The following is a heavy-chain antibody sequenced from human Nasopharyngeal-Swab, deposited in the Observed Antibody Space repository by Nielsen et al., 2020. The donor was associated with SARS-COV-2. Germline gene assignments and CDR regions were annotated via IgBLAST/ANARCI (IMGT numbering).Heavy chain of an antibody. Sequence: GGSLRLSCVASGFTFSISFIHWVRRAPGKGLVWVSRIDSDGSGTTYADSVKGRFTTTRDNAKNTVYLQMNSLRVDDTAVYYCVRDGAAKGFDYWGRGTLVTVSS. CDR1: GFTFSISF. V-gene: IGHV3-74*01. CDR3: VRDGAAKGFDY. CDR2: IDSDGSGT. D-gene: IGHD1-26*01. J-gene: IGHJ4*02.